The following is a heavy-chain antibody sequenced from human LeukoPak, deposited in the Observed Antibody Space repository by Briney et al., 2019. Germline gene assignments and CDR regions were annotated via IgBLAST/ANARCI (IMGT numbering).Heavy chain of an antibody. D-gene: IGHD4-17*01. CDR2: IYHSGST. V-gene: IGHV4-38-2*02. J-gene: IGHJ4*02. CDR3: ARAHGDYDGEDY. CDR1: GYSISSGYY. Sequence: SETLSLTCTVSGYSISSGYYWGWIRQPPGKGLEGIGSIYHSGSTYYNPSLKSRVTISVDTAKNQFSLKLSSLTAADTAVYYCARAHGDYDGEDYWGQGTLVTVSS.